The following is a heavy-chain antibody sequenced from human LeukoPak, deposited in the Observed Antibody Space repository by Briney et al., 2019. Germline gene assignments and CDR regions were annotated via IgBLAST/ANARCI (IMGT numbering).Heavy chain of an antibody. V-gene: IGHV5-51*01. D-gene: IGHD3-22*01. CDR3: ARLMDYYDSNGYYRNYNWFDP. Sequence: GESLKISCKGSGYSFTNYWIAWVRQMPGRGLEWMGIIFPGDSTTKHSPSFQGQVTISADKSINTAYLQWSSLTASDTAIYCCARLMDYYDSNGYYRNYNWFDPWGQGTLVTVSS. J-gene: IGHJ5*02. CDR1: GYSFTNYW. CDR2: IFPGDSTT.